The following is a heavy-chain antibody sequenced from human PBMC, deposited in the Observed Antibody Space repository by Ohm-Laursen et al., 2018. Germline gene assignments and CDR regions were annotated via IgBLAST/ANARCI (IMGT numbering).Heavy chain of an antibody. CDR3: ARLGQYNWNYKGTKAFDI. J-gene: IGHJ3*02. CDR2: IYHTGNT. V-gene: IGHV4-59*01. Sequence: SETLSLTCTVSGGSIINYYWSWIRQAPGKGLQYIGNIYHTGNTNYNPSLRSRVTISVDTSKNQFSLKLSSVTAADTALYYCARLGQYNWNYKGTKAFDIWGQGTLVTVSP. CDR1: GGSIINYY. D-gene: IGHD1-7*01.